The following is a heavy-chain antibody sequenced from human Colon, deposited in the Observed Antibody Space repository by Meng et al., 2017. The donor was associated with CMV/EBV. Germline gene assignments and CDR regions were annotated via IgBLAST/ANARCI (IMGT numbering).Heavy chain of an antibody. Sequence: RRAAGYNCNYRYLHGARQTPGQALEWLGWSTPFDCKTTYAQIVQDRVNFTADTSLSTSYMELSSLTSEETAMYYRASQSGDLGWFDPWGQGTLVTVSS. CDR2: STPFDCKT. CDR3: ASQSGDLGWFDP. CDR1: GYNCNYRY. J-gene: IGHJ5*02. V-gene: IGHV1-45*01. D-gene: IGHD2-21*01.